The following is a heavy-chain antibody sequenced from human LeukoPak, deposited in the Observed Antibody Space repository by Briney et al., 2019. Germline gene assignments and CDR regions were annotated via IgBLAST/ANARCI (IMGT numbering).Heavy chain of an antibody. CDR1: GFTFSSYG. D-gene: IGHD3-3*01. CDR2: IRYDGSNK. J-gene: IGHJ3*02. V-gene: IGHV3-30*02. CDR3: AKPDFWSGKGDAFDI. Sequence: PGRSLRLSCAASGFTFSSYGMHWVRQAPGKGLEWVAFIRYDGSNKYYADSVKGRFTISRDNSKNTLYLQMNSLRAEDTAVYYCAKPDFWSGKGDAFDIWGQGTTVTVSS.